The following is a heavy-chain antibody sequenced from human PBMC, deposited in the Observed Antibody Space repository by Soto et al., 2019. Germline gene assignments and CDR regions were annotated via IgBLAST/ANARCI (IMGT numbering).Heavy chain of an antibody. J-gene: IGHJ6*02. CDR1: GYTFSNYA. CDR2: INAGNGNT. V-gene: IGHV1-3*01. Sequence: QVQLVQSGAEVKKPGASVKVSSKASGYTFSNYAIHWVRQAPGQRLEWMGWINAGNGNTKYSQKFQGRVTITRDTSASTAYMELSSLRSEDTAVYYCASEYCGGDCYSAARYGMDVWGQGTTVTVSS. CDR3: ASEYCGGDCYSAARYGMDV. D-gene: IGHD2-21*02.